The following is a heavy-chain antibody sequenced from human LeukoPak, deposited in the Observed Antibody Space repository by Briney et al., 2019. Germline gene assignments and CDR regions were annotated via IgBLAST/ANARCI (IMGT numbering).Heavy chain of an antibody. V-gene: IGHV3-23*01. CDR1: GFTFSSYA. D-gene: IGHD6-13*01. Sequence: PGGSLRLSCAASGFTFSSYAMSWVRQAPGKGLEWVSAISGSGGSTHYADSVKGRFTISRDNSKNTLYLQMNSLRAEDTAVYYCAKDSPQTSSQIYYFDYWGQGTLVTVSS. CDR3: AKDSPQTSSQIYYFDY. CDR2: ISGSGGST. J-gene: IGHJ4*02.